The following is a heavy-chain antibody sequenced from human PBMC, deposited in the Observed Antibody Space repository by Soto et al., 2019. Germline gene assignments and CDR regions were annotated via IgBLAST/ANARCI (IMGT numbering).Heavy chain of an antibody. D-gene: IGHD2-21*01. J-gene: IGHJ2*01. Sequence: QVQLVQSGAEVKKPGASVKVSCKASGYTFTSYAMHWVRQAPGQRLEWMGWINAGNGNTKYSRKSQGRVTITRDTSASTAYMELSSLRSEDTAVYYCARVPGYSIGDLWGRGTLVTVSS. CDR1: GYTFTSYA. CDR2: INAGNGNT. V-gene: IGHV1-3*01. CDR3: ARVPGYSIGDL.